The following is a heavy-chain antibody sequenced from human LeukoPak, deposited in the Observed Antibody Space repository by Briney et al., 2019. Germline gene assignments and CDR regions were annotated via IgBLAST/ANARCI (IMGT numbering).Heavy chain of an antibody. J-gene: IGHJ4*02. V-gene: IGHV3-21*01. Sequence: PGGSLRLSCAASGFTFSSYSMNWVRQAPEKGLEWVSSISSSSSYIYYADSVKGRFTISRDNAKNSLYLQMNSLRAGDTAVYYCARVFSSTSWRDWGQGTLVTVSS. CDR2: ISSSSSYI. CDR3: ARVFSSTSWRD. CDR1: GFTFSSYS. D-gene: IGHD2-2*01.